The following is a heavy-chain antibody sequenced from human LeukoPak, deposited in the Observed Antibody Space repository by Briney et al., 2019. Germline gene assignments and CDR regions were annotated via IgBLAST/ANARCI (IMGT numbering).Heavy chain of an antibody. Sequence: ASVKVSCKASGYTFTGYYLHWVRQAPGQGLEWMGWINPNSGGTNYAQKFQGRVTMTRDTTISTVYMEVRRLRSDDTAMYYCARERASEWEIGAVDYWGQGTLVTVSS. CDR1: GYTFTGYY. J-gene: IGHJ4*02. D-gene: IGHD1-26*01. V-gene: IGHV1-2*02. CDR2: INPNSGGT. CDR3: ARERASEWEIGAVDY.